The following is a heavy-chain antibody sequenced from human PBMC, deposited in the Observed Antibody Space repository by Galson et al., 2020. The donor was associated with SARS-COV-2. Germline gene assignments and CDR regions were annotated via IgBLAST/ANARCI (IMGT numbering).Heavy chain of an antibody. CDR3: ARDAQPIMGGTPYWYFDL. V-gene: IGHV3-30*03. D-gene: IGHD1-26*01. J-gene: IGHJ2*01. CDR1: GFTFTTYG. Sequence: GESLKISCAASGFTFTTYGMHWVRQAPGKGLEYVAIISYDGSNKYYADSVKGRFTISRDNSKNTLYLQMNSLRAEDTAVYYCARDAQPIMGGTPYWYFDLWGRGTLVTVSS. CDR2: ISYDGSNK.